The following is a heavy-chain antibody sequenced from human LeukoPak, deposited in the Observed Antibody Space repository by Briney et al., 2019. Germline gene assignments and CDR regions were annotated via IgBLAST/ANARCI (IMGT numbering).Heavy chain of an antibody. Sequence: SETLSLTCNFSSDSMTYIFWSWIRQPAGKGLEWIGRIYSSGSAHYNPSLKSRVTMSVDTSKNQFSLRLSSVTAADTAIYYCATEDGTNAGLFDFWGQGTLVTVSS. CDR1: SDSMTYIF. J-gene: IGHJ4*02. CDR2: IYSSGSA. D-gene: IGHD2-8*01. V-gene: IGHV4-4*07. CDR3: ATEDGTNAGLFDF.